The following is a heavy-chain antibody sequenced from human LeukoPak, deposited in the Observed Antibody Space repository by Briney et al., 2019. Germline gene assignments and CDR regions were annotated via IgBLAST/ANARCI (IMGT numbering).Heavy chain of an antibody. CDR2: IRYDGSNK. D-gene: IGHD3-10*01. CDR1: GSTFSSYS. CDR3: AKDLVEGYYYDPGIDY. J-gene: IGHJ4*02. Sequence: GRSLRLSCAASGSTFSSYSMNWVRQAPGKGLEWVAFIRYDGSNKYYADSVKGRFTISRDNSKNTLYLQMNSLRAEDTAVYYCAKDLVEGYYYDPGIDYWGQGTLVTVSS. V-gene: IGHV3-30*02.